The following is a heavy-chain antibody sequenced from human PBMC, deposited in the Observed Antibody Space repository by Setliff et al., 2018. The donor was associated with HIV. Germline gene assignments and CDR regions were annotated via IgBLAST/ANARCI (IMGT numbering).Heavy chain of an antibody. Sequence: SETLSLTCTVSGGSISSAYYYWGWIRQPPGKGLEWIGNIYYSGSTYYNPSLESRVTISIDTSKNQFSLKLSSVTAADTAVYYCARQHYYDSSGRNLMDVWGKGTTVTVS. J-gene: IGHJ6*03. CDR3: ARQHYYDSSGRNLMDV. CDR2: IYYSGST. D-gene: IGHD3-22*01. CDR1: GGSISSAYYY. V-gene: IGHV4-39*01.